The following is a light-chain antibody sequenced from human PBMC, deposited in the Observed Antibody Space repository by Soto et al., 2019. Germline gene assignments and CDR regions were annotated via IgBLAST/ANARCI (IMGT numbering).Light chain of an antibody. J-gene: IGKJ5*01. CDR1: QSVGSN. CDR2: GAS. V-gene: IGKV3-20*01. Sequence: EIVMTQPPSTLSVSPGERATLSCRASQSVGSNLAWYQQKPGQALRLLVYGASSRATGIPDRFSGGGSVTDFTLTSRKLEDLAFAEYYCQNYGSSPAFGQGTRLEIK. CDR3: QNYGSSPA.